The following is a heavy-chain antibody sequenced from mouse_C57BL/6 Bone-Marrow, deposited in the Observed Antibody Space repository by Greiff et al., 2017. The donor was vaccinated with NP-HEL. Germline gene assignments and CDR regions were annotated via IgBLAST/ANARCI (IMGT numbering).Heavy chain of an antibody. CDR3: ATFYDGYYGWYCEV. CDR2: IHPNSGST. D-gene: IGHD2-3*01. CDR1: GYTFTSYW. V-gene: IGHV1-64*01. J-gene: IGHJ1*03. Sequence: VQLQQPGAELVKPGASVKLSCKASGYTFTSYWMHWVKQRPGQGLEWIGMIHPNSGSTNYNEKFKSKATLTVDKSSSTAYMQLSSLTSEDSAVYYCATFYDGYYGWYCEVWGTGTTVTVSS.